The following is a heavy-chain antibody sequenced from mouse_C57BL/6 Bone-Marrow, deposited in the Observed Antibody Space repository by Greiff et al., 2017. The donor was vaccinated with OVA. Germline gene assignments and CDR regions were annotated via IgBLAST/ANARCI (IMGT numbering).Heavy chain of an antibody. V-gene: IGHV1-5*01. CDR3: AIGDMMVTNYFDY. J-gene: IGHJ2*01. D-gene: IGHD2-3*01. Sequence: EVQLQQSGTVLARPGASVKMSCKTSGYTFTSYWMHWVKQRPGQGLEWIGAIYPGNSGTSYNQKFKGKAKLTAVTSASTAYMELSSLTNEDSAVYYCAIGDMMVTNYFDYWGQGTTLTVSS. CDR1: GYTFTSYW. CDR2: IYPGNSGT.